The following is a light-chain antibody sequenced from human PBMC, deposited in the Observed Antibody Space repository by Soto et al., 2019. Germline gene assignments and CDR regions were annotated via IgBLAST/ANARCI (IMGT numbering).Light chain of an antibody. CDR1: QSVSAGY. Sequence: EIVLTQSPGTLSLSPGERATLSCRASQSVSAGYFAWYQQKPGQALRLLIYGASTRASGIPDRFSGSGSGTDFTLRISRLDPEDFAVYYCQQYGSSPTFGQGSKAEIK. CDR2: GAS. J-gene: IGKJ1*01. CDR3: QQYGSSPT. V-gene: IGKV3-20*01.